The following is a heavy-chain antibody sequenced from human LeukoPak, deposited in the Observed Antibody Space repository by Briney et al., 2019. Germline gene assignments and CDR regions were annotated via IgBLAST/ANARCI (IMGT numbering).Heavy chain of an antibody. CDR2: IKSKTDGGTT. V-gene: IGHV3-15*01. J-gene: IGHJ4*02. CDR1: GFTFSNAW. D-gene: IGHD3-22*01. Sequence: GGSLRLSCAASGFTFSNAWMSWVRQAPGKGLEWVGRIKSKTDGGTTDYAAPVKGRFTISRDDSKNTLYLQMNSLKTEDTAVYYCTTDGGSYDSSGYYKSFDYWGQGTLVTVSS. CDR3: TTDGGSYDSSGYYKSFDY.